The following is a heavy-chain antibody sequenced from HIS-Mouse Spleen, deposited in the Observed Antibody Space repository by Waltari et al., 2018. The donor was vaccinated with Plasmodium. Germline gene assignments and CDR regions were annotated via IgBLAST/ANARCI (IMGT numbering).Heavy chain of an antibody. CDR1: GYTFTGHY. CDR2: INPNRG. CDR3: AVGRWLQPRDY. Sequence: QVQLVQSGAEVKKPGASVKVSCMASGYTFTGHYMHWVRQAPGQGLEWRGGINPNRGDTSISTAYMELSRLRSDDTAVYYCAVGRWLQPRDYWGQGTLVTVSS. D-gene: IGHD5-12*01. J-gene: IGHJ4*02. V-gene: IGHV1-2*02.